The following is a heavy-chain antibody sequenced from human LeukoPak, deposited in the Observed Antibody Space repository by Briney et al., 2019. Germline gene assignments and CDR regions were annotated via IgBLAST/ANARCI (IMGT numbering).Heavy chain of an antibody. Sequence: GESLKISCEGSGYSFTSYWIGWVRQMPGKGLEWMGIIYPGDSDTRYSPSFQGQVTISADKSISTAYLQWSSLKASDTAMYYCARLLRKKASNDYYDSSGYFDLWGRGTLVTVSS. CDR2: IYPGDSDT. V-gene: IGHV5-51*01. D-gene: IGHD3-22*01. CDR3: ARLLRKKASNDYYDSSGYFDL. CDR1: GYSFTSYW. J-gene: IGHJ2*01.